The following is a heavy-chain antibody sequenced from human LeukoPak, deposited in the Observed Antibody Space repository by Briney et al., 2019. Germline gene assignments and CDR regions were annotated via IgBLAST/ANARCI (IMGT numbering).Heavy chain of an antibody. CDR2: ISGSGGST. D-gene: IGHD2-15*01. CDR3: AKASCSGGSCYSAAVGWFDP. V-gene: IGHV3-23*01. Sequence: GGSLRLSCAASGFTFSSYAMSWVRQAPGKGLEWVSAISGSGGSTYYADSVKGRFTISRDNSKNTLYLQMNSLRAGDTAVYYCAKASCSGGSCYSAAVGWFDPWGQGTLVTVSS. CDR1: GFTFSSYA. J-gene: IGHJ5*02.